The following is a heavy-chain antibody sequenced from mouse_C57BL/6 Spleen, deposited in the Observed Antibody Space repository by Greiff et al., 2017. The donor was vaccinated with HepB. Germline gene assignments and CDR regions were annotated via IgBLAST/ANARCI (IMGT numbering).Heavy chain of an antibody. D-gene: IGHD2-5*01. J-gene: IGHJ4*01. CDR3: ARPDSNYYYAMDY. Sequence: DVKLVESGGGLVKPGGSLKLSCAASGFTFSDYGMHWVRQAPEKGLEWVAYISSGSSTIYYADTVKGRFTISRDNAKNTLFLQMTSLRSEDTAMYYCARPDSNYYYAMDYWGQGTSVTVSS. CDR1: GFTFSDYG. V-gene: IGHV5-17*01. CDR2: ISSGSSTI.